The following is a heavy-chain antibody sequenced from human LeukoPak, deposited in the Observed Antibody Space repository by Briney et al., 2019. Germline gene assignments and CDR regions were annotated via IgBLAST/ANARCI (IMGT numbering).Heavy chain of an antibody. J-gene: IGHJ3*02. CDR2: IYHSGST. CDR1: GYSISSGYY. CDR3: ARHAMVRGVMSAFDI. Sequence: PSETLSLTCAVSGYSISSGYYWGWIRQPPGKGLEWIGSIYHSGSTYYNPSLKSRVTISVDTSKSQFSLKLSSVTAADTAVYYCARHAMVRGVMSAFDIWGQGTMVTVSS. D-gene: IGHD3-10*01. V-gene: IGHV4-38-2*01.